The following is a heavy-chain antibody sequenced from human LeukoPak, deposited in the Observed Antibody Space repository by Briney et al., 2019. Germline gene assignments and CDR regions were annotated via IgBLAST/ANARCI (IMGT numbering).Heavy chain of an antibody. CDR1: GFTFSDYY. J-gene: IGHJ4*02. V-gene: IGHV3-11*01. CDR3: AKDKGVSSTSLDY. Sequence: PGGSLRLSCAASGFTFSDYYMSWIRQAPGKGLEWVSYITSSGSTIYYADSVKGRFTISRDNAKNSLYLQMNSLRAEDTALYYCAKDKGVSSTSLDYWGQGTLVTVAS. D-gene: IGHD2-8*01. CDR2: ITSSGSTI.